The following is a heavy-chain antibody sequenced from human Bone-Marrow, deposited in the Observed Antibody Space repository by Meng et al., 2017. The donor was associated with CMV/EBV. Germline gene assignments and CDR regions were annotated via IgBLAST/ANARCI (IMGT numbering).Heavy chain of an antibody. Sequence: ASVKVSCKASGYIFTAYYMHWVRQAPGQGLEWVGWINPKSGGANDAHNFQGRVTMTRDTSIDTAYMELHSLTSADTAIYYCAKGLRRCSTTKYYPRFGPWGQGTLVTVSS. V-gene: IGHV1-2*07. J-gene: IGHJ5*02. D-gene: IGHD2-2*01. CDR3: AKGLRRCSTTKYYPRFGP. CDR1: GYIFTAYY. CDR2: INPKSGGA.